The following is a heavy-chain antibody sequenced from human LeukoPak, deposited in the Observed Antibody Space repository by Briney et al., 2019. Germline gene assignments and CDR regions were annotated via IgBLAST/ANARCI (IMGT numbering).Heavy chain of an antibody. CDR3: AREIWDRGKFYLDS. CDR1: GFTFSHYG. J-gene: IGHJ4*02. Sequence: GRSLRLSCATSGFTFSHYGMHWVRQAPGKGLEWVAVIWNDGSNEYNADSVKGRFTISRDNSKNTLFLQMNTLRAEDTAVYYCAREIWDRGKFYLDSWGQGTLVTVSS. CDR2: IWNDGSNE. V-gene: IGHV3-33*01. D-gene: IGHD3-16*01.